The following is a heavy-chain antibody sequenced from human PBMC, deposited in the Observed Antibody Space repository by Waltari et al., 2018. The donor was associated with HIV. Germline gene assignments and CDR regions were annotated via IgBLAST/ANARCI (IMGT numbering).Heavy chain of an antibody. V-gene: IGHV7-4-1*02. J-gene: IGHJ3*02. CDR2: INTNPGTP. CDR1: GYTFTSYA. Sequence: QVQLVQSGSELKKPGASVKVSCKASGYTFTSYAMNWVRQAPGQGLEWMGWINTNPGTPTYAQGFTGHFVFSLDTSVSTAYLQISSLKAEDTAVYSCARGGVTTVTTTPLPAFDIWGQGTMVTVSS. CDR3: ARGGVTTVTTTPLPAFDI. D-gene: IGHD4-17*01.